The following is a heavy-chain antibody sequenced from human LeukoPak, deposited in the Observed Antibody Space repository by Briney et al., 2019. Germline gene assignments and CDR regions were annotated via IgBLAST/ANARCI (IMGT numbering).Heavy chain of an antibody. V-gene: IGHV3-30*04. J-gene: IGHJ5*02. CDR2: ISYDGSNK. Sequence: PGRSLRLSCATSGFTFSSYAMHWVRQAPGKGLEWVAVISYDGSNKYYADSVKGRFTISRDNSKNTLYLQMNSLRAEDTAVYYCTPGGNWFDPWGQGTLVTVSS. CDR3: TPGGNWFDP. CDR1: GFTFSSYA. D-gene: IGHD3-16*01.